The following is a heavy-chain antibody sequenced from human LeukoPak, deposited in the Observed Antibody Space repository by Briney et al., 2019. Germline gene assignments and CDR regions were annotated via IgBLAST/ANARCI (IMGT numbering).Heavy chain of an antibody. CDR2: IWYDGSNK. CDR1: GFTFSSYG. J-gene: IGHJ6*02. Sequence: GGSLRLSCAASGFTFSSYGMHWVRQAPGKGLEWVAVIWYDGSNKYYADSVKGRFTISRDNSKNTLYLQMNSLRAEDTAVYYCARDRAYCSGGSCHYYYYYGMDVWGQETTVTVSS. V-gene: IGHV3-33*01. CDR3: ARDRAYCSGGSCHYYYYYGMDV. D-gene: IGHD2-15*01.